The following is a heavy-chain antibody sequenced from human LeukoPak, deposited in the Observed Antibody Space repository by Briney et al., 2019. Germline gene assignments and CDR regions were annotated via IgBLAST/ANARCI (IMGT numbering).Heavy chain of an antibody. D-gene: IGHD6-19*01. CDR3: TRGGDLSTVAGALDY. V-gene: IGHV3-20*04. J-gene: IGHJ4*02. CDR1: GFTFDDFG. Sequence: GGSLRLSCVVSGFTFDDFGMAWVRQVPGKGLEWVSGINWSGDSLHYADSVKGRFTISRDNAKNSVFLQMNGLRGEDTAVYYCTRGGDLSTVAGALDYWGQGTLVTVSS. CDR2: INWSGDSL.